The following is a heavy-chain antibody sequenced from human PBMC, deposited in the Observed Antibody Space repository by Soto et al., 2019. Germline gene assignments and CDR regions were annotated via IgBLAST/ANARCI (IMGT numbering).Heavy chain of an antibody. CDR3: ARRGDWGSDEFDY. CDR2: IYYSGST. J-gene: IGHJ4*02. D-gene: IGHD7-27*01. Sequence: PSETLSLTCTVSGGSISSYYWSWIRQPPGKGLEWIGYIYYSGSTSYNPSLKSRVIISVDTSKNQFSLKLSSVTAADTAVYYCARRGDWGSDEFDYWGQGTLVTVSS. CDR1: GGSISSYY. V-gene: IGHV4-59*08.